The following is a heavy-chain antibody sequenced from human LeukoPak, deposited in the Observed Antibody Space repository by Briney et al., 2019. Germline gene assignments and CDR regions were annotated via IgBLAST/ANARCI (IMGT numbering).Heavy chain of an antibody. D-gene: IGHD1-26*01. Sequence: QPAGSLRLSCAASGFTVSNNYMSLVRQAPGKGLKWVSVIYSGGSTYYADSVKGRFTISRDNSKNTLYLQVNSLRVEDTAVYFCARARGTYFEAFDIWGRGTMVTVSS. CDR3: ARARGTYFEAFDI. CDR1: GFTVSNNY. CDR2: IYSGGST. V-gene: IGHV3-66*01. J-gene: IGHJ3*02.